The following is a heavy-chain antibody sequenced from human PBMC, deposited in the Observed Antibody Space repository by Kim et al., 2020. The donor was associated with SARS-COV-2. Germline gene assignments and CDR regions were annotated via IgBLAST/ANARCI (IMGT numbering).Heavy chain of an antibody. Sequence: GGSLRLSCAASGFTFSSYWMHWVRQAPGKGLVWVSRINSDGSSTSYADSVKGRFTISRDNAKNTLYLQMNSLRAEDTAVYYCARHLDLPATASPHDYWGQGTLVTVSS. D-gene: IGHD2-2*01. V-gene: IGHV3-74*01. CDR2: INSDGSST. CDR1: GFTFSSYW. J-gene: IGHJ4*02. CDR3: ARHLDLPATASPHDY.